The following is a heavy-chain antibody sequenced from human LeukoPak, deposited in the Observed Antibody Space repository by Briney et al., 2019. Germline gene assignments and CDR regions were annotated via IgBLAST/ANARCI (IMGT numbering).Heavy chain of an antibody. J-gene: IGHJ4*02. D-gene: IGHD3-3*01. CDR2: INPSGGST. Sequence: ASVKVSCKASGYTFTSYYMHWVRQDPGQGLEWMGIINPSGGSTSYAQKFQGRVTMTRDTSTSTVYMELSSLRSEDTAVYYCALVLRFLEWLEGYYFDYWGQGTLVTVSS. CDR3: ALVLRFLEWLEGYYFDY. V-gene: IGHV1-46*01. CDR1: GYTFTSYY.